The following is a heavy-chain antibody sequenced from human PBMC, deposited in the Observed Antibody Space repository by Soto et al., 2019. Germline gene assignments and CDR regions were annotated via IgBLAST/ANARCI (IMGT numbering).Heavy chain of an antibody. CDR2: IYYSGST. CDR3: ARSYYVTQHYYYYYYMDV. V-gene: IGHV4-59*08. CDR1: GGSISSYY. Sequence: SETLSLTCTVSGGSISSYYWSWIRQPPGKGLEWIGYIYYSGSTNYNPSLKSRVTISVDTSKNQFSLKLSSVTAADTAVYYCARSYYVTQHYYYYYYMDVWGKGTTVTSP. J-gene: IGHJ6*03. D-gene: IGHD3-10*02.